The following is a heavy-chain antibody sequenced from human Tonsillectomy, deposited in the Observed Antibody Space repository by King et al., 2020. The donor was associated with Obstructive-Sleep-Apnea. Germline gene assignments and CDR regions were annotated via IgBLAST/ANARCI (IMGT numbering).Heavy chain of an antibody. V-gene: IGHV4-59*08. CDR1: GGSISSYY. CDR3: ARRGWERRYVEE. CDR2: IYYSGST. Sequence: VQLQESGPGLVKPSETLSLTCTVSGGSISSYYWSWIRQPPGKGLEWIGYIYYSGSTNYNPSLKSRVTISVDTSKNQFSLKLSSVTAADTAVYYCARRGWERRYVEEGGQGTLVTVSS. D-gene: IGHD1-26*01. J-gene: IGHJ4*02.